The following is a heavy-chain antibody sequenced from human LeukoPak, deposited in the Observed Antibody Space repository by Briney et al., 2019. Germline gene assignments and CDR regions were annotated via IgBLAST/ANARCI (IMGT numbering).Heavy chain of an antibody. V-gene: IGHV3-48*01. D-gene: IGHD3-3*01. CDR3: AKDPRPAPRITIFGVVNIGVLGDY. CDR2: ITTSGGAK. J-gene: IGHJ4*02. Sequence: GGSLRLSCAASGFTFSSYSMNWVRQAPGKGLEWISYITTSGGAKNYADSVKGRFTISRDNAENSLYLQMNSLRAEDTAVYYCAKDPRPAPRITIFGVVNIGVLGDYWGQGTLVTVSS. CDR1: GFTFSSYS.